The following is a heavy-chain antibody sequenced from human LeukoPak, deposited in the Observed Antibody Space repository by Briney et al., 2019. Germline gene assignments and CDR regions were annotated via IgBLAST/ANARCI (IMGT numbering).Heavy chain of an antibody. Sequence: GGSLRLSCAASGFTFSSYWMHWVRQAPGKGLEWVSFISSSSTTIYYAASVKGRFTISRDNAKNSLYLQMNSLRDEDTAVYYCARDRGYYFDYWGQGTLVTVSS. CDR2: ISSSSTTI. J-gene: IGHJ4*02. D-gene: IGHD3-22*01. V-gene: IGHV3-48*02. CDR1: GFTFSSYW. CDR3: ARDRGYYFDY.